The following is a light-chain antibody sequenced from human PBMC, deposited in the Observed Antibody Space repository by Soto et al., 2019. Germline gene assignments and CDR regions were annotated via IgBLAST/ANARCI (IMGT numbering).Light chain of an antibody. CDR2: YDT. J-gene: IGLJ2*01. Sequence: SYELTQPPSVSVAPGKTARITGGGNNIGSKSVQWYQQKAGQAPVLVIYYDTDRPSGIPERVSGSSSGNTATLTISRVEAGDEADYYCQVWDSSSEQVIFGGGTKLTVL. CDR1: NIGSKS. V-gene: IGLV3-21*04. CDR3: QVWDSSSEQVI.